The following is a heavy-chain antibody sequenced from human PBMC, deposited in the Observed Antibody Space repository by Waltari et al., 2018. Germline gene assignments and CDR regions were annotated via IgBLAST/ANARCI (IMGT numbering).Heavy chain of an antibody. V-gene: IGHV4-4*02. CDR3: ARLGGDIVVVVAAIDYFDY. Sequence: QVQLQESGPGLVKPSGTLSLTCAVSGGSISSSNWWSWVRQPPGKGLEWIGEIYHSGSTNYNPSLKSRVTISVDTSKNQFSLKLSSVTAADTAVYYCARLGGDIVVVVAAIDYFDYWGQGTLVTVSS. J-gene: IGHJ4*02. D-gene: IGHD2-15*01. CDR1: GGSISSSNW. CDR2: IYHSGST.